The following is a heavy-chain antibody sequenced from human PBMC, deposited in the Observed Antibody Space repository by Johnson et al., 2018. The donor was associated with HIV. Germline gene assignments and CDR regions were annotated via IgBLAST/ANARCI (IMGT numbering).Heavy chain of an antibody. Sequence: VQLVESGGGLVQPGGSLRLSCAASGFTFRNYAMSWVRQAPGKGLEWVSAISGSGGSTYYADSVKGRFTISRDNSKNTLYLQMNSLTAEDTAVYYCAKDMGDRRSGGGAFAVWGQGTMVTVSS. J-gene: IGHJ3*01. D-gene: IGHD2-21*01. CDR3: AKDMGDRRSGGGAFAV. V-gene: IGHV3-23*04. CDR1: GFTFRNYA. CDR2: ISGSGGST.